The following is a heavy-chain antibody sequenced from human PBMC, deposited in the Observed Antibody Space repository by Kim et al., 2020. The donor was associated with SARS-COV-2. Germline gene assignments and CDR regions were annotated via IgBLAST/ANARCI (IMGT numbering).Heavy chain of an antibody. CDR3: AREGRGFVVCAYPAKRPKYYGMDV. CDR1: GFTFSTYE. CDR2: ISDSGGTT. J-gene: IGHJ6*02. D-gene: IGHD2-8*02. V-gene: IGHV3-48*03. Sequence: GGSLRLSCVASGFTFSTYEMKWVRQAPGKGLEWVSYISDSGGTTYYADSVKGRFTISRDNAGKALFLQMDSLRADDTAVYYCAREGRGFVVCAYPAKRPKYYGMDVWGQGTTVTVSS.